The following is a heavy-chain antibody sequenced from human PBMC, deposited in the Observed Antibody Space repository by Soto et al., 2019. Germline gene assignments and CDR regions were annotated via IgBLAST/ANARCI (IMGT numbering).Heavy chain of an antibody. Sequence: PGGSLRLSCAASGFTFSNAWMNWVRQAPGKGLEWVGRIKSKTDGGTTDYAAPVKGRFTISRDDSKNTLYLQMNSLKTEDTAVYYCTTDPEYYDFWSGYYTHFDYWGQGTLVTVSS. J-gene: IGHJ4*02. V-gene: IGHV3-15*07. CDR2: IKSKTDGGTT. CDR1: GFTFSNAW. CDR3: TTDPEYYDFWSGYYTHFDY. D-gene: IGHD3-3*01.